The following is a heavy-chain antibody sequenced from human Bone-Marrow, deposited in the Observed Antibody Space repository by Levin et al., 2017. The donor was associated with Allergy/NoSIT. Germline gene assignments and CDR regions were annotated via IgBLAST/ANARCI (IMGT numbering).Heavy chain of an antibody. V-gene: IGHV1-18*01. J-gene: IGHJ4*02. Sequence: RGESLKISCEASGYTFTSYVISWVRQAPGQGPEWLGWSSAYNGKTKYAQNFQGRVTMTTDRSTSTAYMELRSLISDDTAVYYCARENYDSSGYYLHFDSWGQGTLVTVSS. CDR3: ARENYDSSGYYLHFDS. CDR1: GYTFTSYV. CDR2: SSAYNGKT. D-gene: IGHD3-22*01.